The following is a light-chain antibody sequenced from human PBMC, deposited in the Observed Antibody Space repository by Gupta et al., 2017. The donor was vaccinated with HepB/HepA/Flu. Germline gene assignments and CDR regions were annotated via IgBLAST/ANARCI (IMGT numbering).Light chain of an antibody. Sequence: QSALTQPASVSGSPGQSITIPCTGTTSGVGGYNHVCWYQQYSGKAPKLIMYYVYYRPSGISNRFSGSKSCNTASLTISCLQSEDEANYYCSSYSTTSAVEVFGGGTKLTVL. J-gene: IGLJ2*01. CDR1: TSGVGGYNH. V-gene: IGLV2-14*01. CDR2: YVY. CDR3: SSYSTTSAVEV.